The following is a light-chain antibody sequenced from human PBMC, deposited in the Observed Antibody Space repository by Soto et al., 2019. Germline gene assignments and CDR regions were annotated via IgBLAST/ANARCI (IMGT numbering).Light chain of an antibody. CDR2: DVN. V-gene: IGLV2-14*01. J-gene: IGLJ1*01. Sequence: QSVLTQPASVSGSPVQSITISCTGTSSDVVGYNYVSWYQQHPGKAPKLMIYDVNNRPSGVSNRFSGSKSGNTASLTISGLQAEDESDYYCSSYTSSSTLPYVFGTGTKVTVL. CDR1: SSDVVGYNY. CDR3: SSYTSSSTLPYV.